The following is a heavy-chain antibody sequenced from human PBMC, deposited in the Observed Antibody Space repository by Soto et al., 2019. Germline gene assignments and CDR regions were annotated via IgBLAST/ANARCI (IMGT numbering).Heavy chain of an antibody. J-gene: IGHJ4*02. CDR2: ISAYNGHI. D-gene: IGHD3-3*01. CDR3: GRDPRRTTLGVVTNPPCDS. V-gene: IGHV1-18*01. Sequence: QVQLVQSGPEVKKPGASVKVSCKAAGYTFTRYGISWVRQAPGQGLEWMGWISAYNGHINYAQKFQGRVTMNTDTYTSTADMVTSSLRPDDRVMYYGGRDPRRTTLGVVTNPPCDSCGQGTLGTVSS. CDR1: GYTFTRYG.